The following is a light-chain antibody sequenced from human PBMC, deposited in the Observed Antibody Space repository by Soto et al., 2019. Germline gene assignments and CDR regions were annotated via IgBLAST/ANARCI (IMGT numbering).Light chain of an antibody. Sequence: QSVLTQPASVSGSPGQSVTISCTGTSRDVGSFNRVSWYQQPPGAAPKLLIYGVTNRPSGVPDRFSGSKSGNTASLTISGLQAEDEADYYCSSFTSSNTYVFGSGTKVTVL. CDR1: SRDVGSFNR. V-gene: IGLV2-18*02. CDR3: SSFTSSNTYV. J-gene: IGLJ1*01. CDR2: GVT.